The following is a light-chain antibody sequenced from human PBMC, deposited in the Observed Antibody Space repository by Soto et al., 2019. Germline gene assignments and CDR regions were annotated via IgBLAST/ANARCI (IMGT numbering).Light chain of an antibody. CDR1: SSDVGGYNY. Sequence: QSALTRPASVSGSPGQSITISCTGTSSDVGGYNYVSWYQHHPGKAPKLMIYDVSNRPSGVSNRFSGSKSGNTASLSISGLQPEDEADYYCSSYRTSNTRQIVCGTGTKLTVL. CDR2: DVS. J-gene: IGLJ1*01. CDR3: SSYRTSNTRQIV. V-gene: IGLV2-14*03.